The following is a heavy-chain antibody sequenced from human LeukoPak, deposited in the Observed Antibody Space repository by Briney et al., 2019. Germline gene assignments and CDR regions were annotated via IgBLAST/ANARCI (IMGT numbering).Heavy chain of an antibody. CDR3: ARGGYYDRSCYYYFVY. D-gene: IGHD3-22*01. V-gene: IGHV1-18*01. CDR2: ISAYNGNT. CDR1: GYTFTSYG. J-gene: IGHJ4*02. Sequence: ASVKVSCKGSGYTFTSYGISWVRQAPGQGLEWMGWISAYNGNTNYAQKLQGRVTMTTDTSTSTAYMELRSLRSDDTAVYYCARGGYYDRSCYYYFVYWGQGTLVTVSS.